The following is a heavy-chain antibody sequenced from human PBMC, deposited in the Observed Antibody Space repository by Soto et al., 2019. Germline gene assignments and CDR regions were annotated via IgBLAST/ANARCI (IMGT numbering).Heavy chain of an antibody. V-gene: IGHV4-30-4*01. CDR3: VRAMVVTQTWFDP. Sequence: QVQLQESGPGLVKPSQTLSLTCTVSGGSISSGDYYWSWIRQPPGKGLEWIGYIYYSGSTYYNPSLKSRVTISVDTSKNQFSRKLSSGTAADTAVYDCVRAMVVTQTWFDPWGQGTLVTVSS. CDR2: IYYSGST. D-gene: IGHD2-21*02. CDR1: GGSISSGDYY. J-gene: IGHJ5*02.